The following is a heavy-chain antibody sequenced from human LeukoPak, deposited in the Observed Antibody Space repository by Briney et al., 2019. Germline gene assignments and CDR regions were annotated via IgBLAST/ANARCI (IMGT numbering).Heavy chain of an antibody. CDR1: GGSISSGSYY. Sequence: SETLSLTCTVSGGSISSGSYYWSSIRQPAGKGLEWIGRIYTSGSTNYNPSLKSRVTISVDTSKNQFSLKLSSVTAADTAVYYCARAPKKAYYFDYWGQGTLVTVSS. V-gene: IGHV4-61*02. CDR3: ARAPKKAYYFDY. J-gene: IGHJ4*02. CDR2: IYTSGST.